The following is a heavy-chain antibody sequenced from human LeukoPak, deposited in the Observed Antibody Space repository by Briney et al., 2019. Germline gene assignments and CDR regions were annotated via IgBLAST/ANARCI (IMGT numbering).Heavy chain of an antibody. CDR2: IYYGGST. CDR3: ARVGSGWYQGTFDY. CDR1: GGSISSYY. V-gene: IGHV4-59*01. D-gene: IGHD6-19*01. J-gene: IGHJ4*02. Sequence: PSETLSLTCTVSGGSISSYYWSWIRQPPGKGLEWIGYIYYGGSTNYNPSLKSRVTISVDTSKNQFSLKLSSVTAADTAVYYCARVGSGWYQGTFDYWGQGTLVTVSS.